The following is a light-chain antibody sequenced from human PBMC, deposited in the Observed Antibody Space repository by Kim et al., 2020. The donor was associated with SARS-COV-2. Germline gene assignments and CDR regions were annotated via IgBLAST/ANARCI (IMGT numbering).Light chain of an antibody. CDR3: HQYNNWPLYT. J-gene: IGKJ2*01. CDR1: QSISSN. V-gene: IGKV3-15*01. CDR2: GAS. Sequence: VSPRERATLSCRSSQSISSNLSGYQQKPGQAPRLLIYGASIRATAIPARLSGSGAGREVTLPISSPQSEDVAVYYCHQYNNWPLYTFGQGTKLEI.